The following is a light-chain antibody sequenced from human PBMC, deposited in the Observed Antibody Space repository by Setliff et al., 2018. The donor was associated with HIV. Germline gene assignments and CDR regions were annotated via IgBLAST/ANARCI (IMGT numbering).Light chain of an antibody. J-gene: IGLJ1*01. CDR3: SAYTTRRTYV. Sequence: QSALTQPASVSGSPGQSVTISCTGTSTDIGAQDFVSWYQQRPGNALKLIIFDVNNRPSGISTRFFGSKSGNTASLTISGLQPEDEGDYYCSAYTTRRTYVFGSGTKVTVL. CDR1: STDIGAQDF. CDR2: DVN. V-gene: IGLV2-14*03.